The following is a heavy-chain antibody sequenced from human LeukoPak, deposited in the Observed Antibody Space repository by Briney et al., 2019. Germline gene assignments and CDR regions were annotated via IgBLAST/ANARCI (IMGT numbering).Heavy chain of an antibody. CDR3: ARDSVVVPGKRGFDY. CDR2: MNPNSGNT. V-gene: IGHV1-8*01. CDR1: GYTFTSYD. D-gene: IGHD2-2*01. J-gene: IGHJ4*02. Sequence: ASVKVSCKASGYTFTSYDINWVRQATGQGLEWMGWMNPNSGNTGYAQKFQGRVTMTRDMSTSTVYMELSSLRSEDTAVYYCARDSVVVPGKRGFDYWGQGTLVTVSS.